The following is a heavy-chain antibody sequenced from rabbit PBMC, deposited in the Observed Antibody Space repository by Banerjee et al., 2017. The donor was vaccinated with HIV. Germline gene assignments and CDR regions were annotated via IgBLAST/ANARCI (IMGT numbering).Heavy chain of an antibody. CDR3: VRGGGSWWMPYFAL. J-gene: IGHJ4*01. D-gene: IGHD8-1*01. V-gene: IGHV1S47*01. CDR2: IDPVFGST. Sequence: QEQLVESGGGLVQPGGSLKLSCKASGFDFSSYGVSWVRQAPGKGLEWIGYIDPVFGSTYYASWVSGRFTISSHNAQNTLYLQLNSLTAADTATYFCVRGGGSWWMPYFALWGPGTLVTVS. CDR1: GFDFSSYG.